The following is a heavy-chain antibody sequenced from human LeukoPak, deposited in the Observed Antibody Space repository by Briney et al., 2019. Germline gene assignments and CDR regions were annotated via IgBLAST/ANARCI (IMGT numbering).Heavy chain of an antibody. CDR1: GFTFSSYA. Sequence: GGTLRLSCAASGFTFSSYAMSWVRQAPGKGLEWVSAISGSGGSTNYADSVKGRFTISRDNSKNTLYLQMNSLRAEDTAVYYCAKASRAVTGTTELAVDIWGQGTMVTVSS. D-gene: IGHD1-7*01. J-gene: IGHJ3*02. V-gene: IGHV3-23*01. CDR3: AKASRAVTGTTELAVDI. CDR2: ISGSGGST.